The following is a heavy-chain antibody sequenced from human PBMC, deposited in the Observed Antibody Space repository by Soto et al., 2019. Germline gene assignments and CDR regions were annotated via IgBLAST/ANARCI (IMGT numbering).Heavy chain of an antibody. V-gene: IGHV1-18*01. Sequence: QVQLVQSGAEVKKPGASVKVSCKASGYTFTSYGISWVRQAPGQGLEWMGWISAYNGNTNYAQKLQGRVTMTTDTSTSTAYMELRSLRSDYTAVYYCARDRYYYGSGSYLGFDPWGQGTLVTVSS. J-gene: IGHJ5*02. D-gene: IGHD3-10*01. CDR2: ISAYNGNT. CDR3: ARDRYYYGSGSYLGFDP. CDR1: GYTFTSYG.